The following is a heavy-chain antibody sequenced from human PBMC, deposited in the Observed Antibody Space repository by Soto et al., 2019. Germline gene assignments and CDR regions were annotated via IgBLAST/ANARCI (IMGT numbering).Heavy chain of an antibody. CDR2: MSYSGSI. D-gene: IGHD1-7*01. Sequence: SETRSCTGTVAGGSISSCTYYWSWIRHPPGKGLESIWSMSYSGSISYNWSRKRRVTISVDTSKNQFSLYLTFVTSAGTAVYYCATMGTPATVLYYLDNWGQGTLVTVSS. J-gene: IGHJ4*02. CDR3: ATMGTPATVLYYLDN. V-gene: IGHV4-30-4*01. CDR1: GGSISSCTYY.